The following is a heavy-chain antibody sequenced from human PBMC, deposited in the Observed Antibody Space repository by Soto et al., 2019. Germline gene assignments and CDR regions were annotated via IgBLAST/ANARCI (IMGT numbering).Heavy chain of an antibody. Sequence: GGCLRLSXEACGLTFINYAMSWVRQSPGKGLEWVSSISDTGGDSYYADSMDGRFTVSRDNSKNTLYLQINSLRAEDTAIYHCVRDLYRSATMPCLDHWGQGALVTVSS. V-gene: IGHV3-23*01. D-gene: IGHD1-1*01. CDR2: ISDTGGDS. CDR3: VRDLYRSATMPCLDH. J-gene: IGHJ4*02. CDR1: GLTFINYA.